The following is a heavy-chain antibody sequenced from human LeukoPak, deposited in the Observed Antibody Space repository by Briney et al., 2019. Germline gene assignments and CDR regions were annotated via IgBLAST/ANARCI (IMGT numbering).Heavy chain of an antibody. CDR1: GGSISSSSYY. CDR3: ARSSITIFGVVTRTPGYYMDV. J-gene: IGHJ6*03. D-gene: IGHD3-3*01. Sequence: SETLSLTCTVSGGSISSSSYYWGWIRQPPGKGLEWIGSIYYSGSTYYNPSLKSRVTISVDTSKNQFSLKLGSVTAADTAVYYCARSSITIFGVVTRTPGYYMDVWGKGTTVTVSS. CDR2: IYYSGST. V-gene: IGHV4-39*07.